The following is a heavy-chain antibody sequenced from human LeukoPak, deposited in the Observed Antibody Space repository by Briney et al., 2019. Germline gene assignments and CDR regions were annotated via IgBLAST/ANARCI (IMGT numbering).Heavy chain of an antibody. CDR1: GYTFTGYY. CDR3: ARADGSGSFYGMDV. J-gene: IGHJ6*02. V-gene: IGHV1-2*04. D-gene: IGHD3-10*01. Sequence: GASVKVSCKASGYTFTGYYMYWVRQAPGQGLEWMGWINPNSGGTNYAQKFQGWVTMTRDTSISTAYMELSRLRSDDTAVYYCARADGSGSFYGMDVWGQGTTVTVSS. CDR2: INPNSGGT.